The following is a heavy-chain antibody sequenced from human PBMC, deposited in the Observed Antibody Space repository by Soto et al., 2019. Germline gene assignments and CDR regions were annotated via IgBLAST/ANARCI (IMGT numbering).Heavy chain of an antibody. CDR3: AREPAGPDNWFDP. Sequence: SVKVSCKASGVTFSSYAISWVRQAPGQGLEWMGGIIPIFGTANYAQKFQGRVTITADKSTSTAYMELSSLRSEDTAVYYCAREPAGPDNWFDPWGQGTLVTVSS. J-gene: IGHJ5*02. CDR2: IIPIFGTA. CDR1: GVTFSSYA. V-gene: IGHV1-69*06. D-gene: IGHD2-2*01.